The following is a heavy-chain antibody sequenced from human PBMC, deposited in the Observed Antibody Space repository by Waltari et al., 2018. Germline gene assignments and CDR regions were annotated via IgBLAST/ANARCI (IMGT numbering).Heavy chain of an antibody. CDR3: ARGTPGGSRGYWFDP. V-gene: IGHV1-69*10. CDR1: GGPFSSYA. D-gene: IGHD3-16*01. CDR2: IIPILGIA. J-gene: IGHJ5*02. Sequence: QVQLVQSGAEVKKPGSSVKVSCKASGGPFSSYAISWVRQAPGQGLEWMGGIIPILGIANSAQKFQGRVTITADKSTSTAYMELSSLRSEDTAVYYCARGTPGGSRGYWFDPWGQGTLVTVSS.